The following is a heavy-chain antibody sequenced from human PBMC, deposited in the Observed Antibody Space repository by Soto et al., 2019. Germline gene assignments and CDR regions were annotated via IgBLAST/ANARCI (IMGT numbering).Heavy chain of an antibody. CDR2: INHSGST. CDR1: GGSFSGYY. Sequence: SETLSLTCAVYGGSFSGYYWSWIRQPPGKGLEWIGEINHSGSTNYNPSLKSRVTISVDTSKNQFSLKLSSVTAADTAVYYCASLPGGNRAYYYYYGMDVWGQGTTVTVSS. J-gene: IGHJ6*02. V-gene: IGHV4-34*01. CDR3: ASLPGGNRAYYYYYGMDV. D-gene: IGHD2-15*01.